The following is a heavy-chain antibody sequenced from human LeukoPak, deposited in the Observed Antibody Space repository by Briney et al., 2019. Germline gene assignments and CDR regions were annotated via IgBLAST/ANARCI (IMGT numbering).Heavy chain of an antibody. D-gene: IGHD2-15*01. CDR1: GGSISSGGYY. V-gene: IGHV4-31*03. J-gene: IGHJ4*02. CDR2: IYYSGST. Sequence: SSQTLSLTCTVSGGSISSGGYYWSWLRQRPGKGLEWSGYIYYSGSTYYNPSLKSRVTTSVDTSKNQFSLKLSSVTAADTAVYYCARSEDCSGGSCYTVTPPDYWGQGTLVTVSS. CDR3: ARSEDCSGGSCYTVTPPDY.